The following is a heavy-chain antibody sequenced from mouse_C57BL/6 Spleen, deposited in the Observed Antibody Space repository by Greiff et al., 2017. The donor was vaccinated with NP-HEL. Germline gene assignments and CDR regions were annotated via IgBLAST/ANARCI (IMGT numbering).Heavy chain of an antibody. D-gene: IGHD2-3*01. CDR3: ARGNDGYYYFDY. J-gene: IGHJ2*01. V-gene: IGHV1-53*01. Sequence: QVQLQQPGTELVKPGASVKLSCKASGYTFTSYWMHWVKQRPGQGLEWIGNINPSHGGPNYNEKLKSKATLTVDKSSSKAYMHLSSLTSDDSAFYYCARGNDGYYYFDYWGQGTTLTVSS. CDR2: INPSHGGP. CDR1: GYTFTSYW.